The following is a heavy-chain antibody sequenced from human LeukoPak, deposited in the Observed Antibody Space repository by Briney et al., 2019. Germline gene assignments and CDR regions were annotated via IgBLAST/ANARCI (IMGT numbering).Heavy chain of an antibody. CDR3: AKDAVTTGKYYYDSSGYYFVY. Sequence: GGSLRLSCAASGFIFSSYATSWVRQAPGKGLEWVSAISGSGGSKFYADSVKGRFTISRDNSKNTLYLQMNSLRAEDTAVYYCAKDAVTTGKYYYDSSGYYFVYWGQGTLVTVSS. CDR1: GFIFSSYA. CDR2: ISGSGGSK. V-gene: IGHV3-23*01. D-gene: IGHD3-22*01. J-gene: IGHJ4*02.